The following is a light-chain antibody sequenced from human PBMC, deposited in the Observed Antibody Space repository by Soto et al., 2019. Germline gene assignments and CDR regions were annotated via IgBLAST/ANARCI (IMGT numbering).Light chain of an antibody. V-gene: IGKV1D-8*01. Sequence: VIWITQSPSLVSASTGDRVTINCRMSQGINSYLAWYQQKPGKAPQLLIYSASTLQSGVPSRFSGSWSGTDFRLTISRLQSEDFATYYCQQYYSFPFTFGPGTKVNI. CDR1: QGINSY. J-gene: IGKJ3*01. CDR3: QQYYSFPFT. CDR2: SAS.